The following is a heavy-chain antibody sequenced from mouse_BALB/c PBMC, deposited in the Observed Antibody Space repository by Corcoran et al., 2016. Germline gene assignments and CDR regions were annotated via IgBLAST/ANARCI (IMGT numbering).Heavy chain of an antibody. D-gene: IGHD2-14*01. CDR2: INPNNGDT. CDR1: GYTFTDYY. CDR3: ARDRDWYFDG. V-gene: IGHV1-26*01. J-gene: IGHJ1*01. Sequence: EVQLQQSGPELVKPGASVKMSCKASGYTFTDYYMKWMKQSHGKSLEWIGDINPNNGDTNYNQKFKGKATLTVDKSSSTAYMQLNSLTSEDSAVYYCARDRDWYFDGWGAGTTVTVSS.